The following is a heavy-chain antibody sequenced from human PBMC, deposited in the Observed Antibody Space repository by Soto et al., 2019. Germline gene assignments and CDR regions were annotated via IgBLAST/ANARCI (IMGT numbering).Heavy chain of an antibody. Sequence: PGGSLRLSCAASGFTFSSYGMHWVRQAPGKGLEWVAVISYDGSNKYYADSVKGRFTISRDNSKNTLYLQMNSLRAEDTAVYYCAKDGYGDSNNYYYGMDVWGQGTTVTVSS. CDR2: ISYDGSNK. V-gene: IGHV3-30*18. CDR3: AKDGYGDSNNYYYGMDV. J-gene: IGHJ6*02. CDR1: GFTFSSYG. D-gene: IGHD4-17*01.